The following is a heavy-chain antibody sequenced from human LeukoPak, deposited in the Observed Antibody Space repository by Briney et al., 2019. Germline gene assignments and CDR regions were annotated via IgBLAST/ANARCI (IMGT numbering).Heavy chain of an antibody. Sequence: SETLSLTCTVSGSSISSSSYYWGWIRQPPGKGLEWIGSIYYSGSTYYNPSLKSRVTISVDTSKNQFSLKLSSVTAADTAVYYCARDRYSSSWYDYYYYYGMDVWGQGTTVTVSS. CDR2: IYYSGST. CDR1: GSSISSSSYY. V-gene: IGHV4-39*07. D-gene: IGHD6-13*01. CDR3: ARDRYSSSWYDYYYYYGMDV. J-gene: IGHJ6*02.